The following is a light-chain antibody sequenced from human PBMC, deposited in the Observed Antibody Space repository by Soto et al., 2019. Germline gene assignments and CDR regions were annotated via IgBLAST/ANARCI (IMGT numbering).Light chain of an antibody. J-gene: IGKJ1*01. CDR3: QQYGSSPLGT. CDR1: QSVSSSY. CDR2: GAS. V-gene: IGKV3-20*01. Sequence: EIVLTQSPGTLSLSPGERATLSCRAIQSVSSSYLAWYQQKPGQAPRLLIYGASSRATGIPDRFSGSGSGTDFTLTISRLEPEDFAVYYCQQYGSSPLGTFGQGTKLDIK.